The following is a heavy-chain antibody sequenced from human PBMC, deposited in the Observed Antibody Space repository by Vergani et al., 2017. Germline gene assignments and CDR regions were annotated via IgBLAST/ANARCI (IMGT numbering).Heavy chain of an antibody. CDR1: GFTFSSYA. CDR2: ISGSGGST. D-gene: IGHD2-2*02. J-gene: IGHJ4*02. Sequence: EVQLLESGGGLVQPGGSLRLSCAASGFTFSSYAMSWVRQAPGKGLEWVSAISGSGGSTYYADSVKGRFTISRDNSKNTLYLQMNSLRADDTAVYYCAKDAPRYCSSTSCYKGLDYWGQGTLVTVSS. V-gene: IGHV3-23*01. CDR3: AKDAPRYCSSTSCYKGLDY.